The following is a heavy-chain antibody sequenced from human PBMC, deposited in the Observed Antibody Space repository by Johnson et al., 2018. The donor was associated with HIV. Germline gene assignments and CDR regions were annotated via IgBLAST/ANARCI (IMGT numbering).Heavy chain of an antibody. CDR1: GFTFSDYA. D-gene: IGHD2-21*01. CDR3: ARARVIAGAFDI. V-gene: IGHV3-7*01. Sequence: MQLVESGGGLVQPGGSLSLSCVASGFTFSDYAMTWVRQAPGKGLEWVANIKQDGSEKYYVDSVKGRFTISRDNAKNSLYLQMNSLRAEDTAVYYCARARVIAGAFDIWGQGTMVTVSS. J-gene: IGHJ3*02. CDR2: IKQDGSEK.